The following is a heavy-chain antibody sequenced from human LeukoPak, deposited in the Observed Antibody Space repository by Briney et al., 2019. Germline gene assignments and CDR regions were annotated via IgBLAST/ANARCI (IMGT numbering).Heavy chain of an antibody. Sequence: SETLSLTCTVSGGSISSYYWSWIRQPPGKGLEWIGYICYSGSTNYNPSLKSRVTISVDTSKNQFSLKLSSVTAADTAVYYCARLPYYDFWSGYPKYGMDVWGQGTTVTVSS. CDR2: ICYSGST. J-gene: IGHJ6*02. D-gene: IGHD3-3*01. CDR1: GGSISSYY. V-gene: IGHV4-59*01. CDR3: ARLPYYDFWSGYPKYGMDV.